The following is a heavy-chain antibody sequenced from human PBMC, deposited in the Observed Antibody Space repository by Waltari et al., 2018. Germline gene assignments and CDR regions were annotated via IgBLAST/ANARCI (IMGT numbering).Heavy chain of an antibody. J-gene: IGHJ4*02. CDR2: ISYRGTT. D-gene: IGHD6-19*01. Sequence: HLQLKESCPGLVKPTETLSLTCPVSGDSISGSNYYWGWIRQPPGQGLEWIGSISYRGTTYCNPSLKSRVTMSVDTSKNQFSLNLSSVTAADTAVFYCVRPGSSVGWYYFDYWGQGTLVTVSS. V-gene: IGHV4-39*01. CDR1: GDSISGSNYY. CDR3: VRPGSSVGWYYFDY.